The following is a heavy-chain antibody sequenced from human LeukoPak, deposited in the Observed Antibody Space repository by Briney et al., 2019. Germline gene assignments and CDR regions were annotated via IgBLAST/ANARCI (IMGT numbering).Heavy chain of an antibody. Sequence: ASVKVSCKASGFTFTGYYMHWVRQAPGQGLEWMGWINPNSGGTNYAQKFQGWVTMTRDTSIGTAYMELSRLRSDDTAVYYCARDKGQYCSSTSCYANYYYYGMDVWGQGTTVTVSS. D-gene: IGHD2-2*01. J-gene: IGHJ6*02. CDR2: INPNSGGT. V-gene: IGHV1-2*04. CDR1: GFTFTGYY. CDR3: ARDKGQYCSSTSCYANYYYYGMDV.